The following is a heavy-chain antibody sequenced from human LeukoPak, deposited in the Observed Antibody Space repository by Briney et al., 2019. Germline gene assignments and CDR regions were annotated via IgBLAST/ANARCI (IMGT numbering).Heavy chain of an antibody. J-gene: IGHJ4*02. V-gene: IGHV3-53*01. D-gene: IGHD6-19*01. CDR3: ARDLPGIRVPGV. CDR1: GITVSSNY. Sequence: GGSLRLSCAASGITVSSNYMTWVRQAPGKGLEWVSVLYSGGTTYYADSVKGRFTISRDNSKNTLYLQMDSLRVEDTAVYYCARDLPGIRVPGVWGQGTLVTVSS. CDR2: LYSGGTT.